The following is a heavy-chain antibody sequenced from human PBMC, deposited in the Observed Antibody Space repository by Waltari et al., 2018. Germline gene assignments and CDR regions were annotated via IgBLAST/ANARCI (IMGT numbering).Heavy chain of an antibody. D-gene: IGHD3-16*02. CDR1: GGSISSGSYY. CDR2: IYISGGP. CDR3: ARWVWGSYRYYFDY. J-gene: IGHJ4*02. Sequence: QVQLQESGPGLVKPSQTLSLTCTVSGGSISSGSYYWSWIRQPAGKGLEWIGRIYISGGPNSNPSSRIRVTISVDPSKNQFSLKLSSVTAVDTAVYYCARWVWGSYRYYFDYWGQGTLVTVSS. V-gene: IGHV4-61*02.